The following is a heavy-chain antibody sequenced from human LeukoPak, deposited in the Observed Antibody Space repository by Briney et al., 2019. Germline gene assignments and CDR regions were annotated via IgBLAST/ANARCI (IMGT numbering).Heavy chain of an antibody. CDR2: ISGSGGST. V-gene: IGHV3-23*01. CDR1: GFTVSSNS. CDR3: AKDPLYYYDSSGDDY. J-gene: IGHJ4*02. Sequence: GGSLRPSCTVSGFTVSSNSMSWVRQAPGKGLEWVSAISGSGGSTYYADSVKGRFTISRDNSKNTLYLQMNSLRAEDTAVYYCAKDPLYYYDSSGDDYWGQGTLVTVSS. D-gene: IGHD3-22*01.